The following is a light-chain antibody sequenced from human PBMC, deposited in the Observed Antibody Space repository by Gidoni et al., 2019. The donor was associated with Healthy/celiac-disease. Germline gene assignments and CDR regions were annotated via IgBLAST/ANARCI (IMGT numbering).Light chain of an antibody. CDR1: QGISSY. Sequence: AIRMTQSPSSFSASTGDRVTITCRASQGISSYLAWYQQKPGKAPKILIYAASTLQSGVPSRFSGSGSGTDFTLTIICLQSEDFATYYCQQYYSYPSITFGQGTRLEIK. J-gene: IGKJ5*01. CDR3: QQYYSYPSIT. CDR2: AAS. V-gene: IGKV1-8*01.